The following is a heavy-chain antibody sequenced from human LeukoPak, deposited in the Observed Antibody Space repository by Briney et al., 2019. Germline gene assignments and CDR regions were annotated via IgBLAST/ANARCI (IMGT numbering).Heavy chain of an antibody. J-gene: IGHJ4*02. CDR3: ARGKGDCRSTSCYVDY. V-gene: IGHV3-20*04. CDR1: GFSFDDFA. Sequence: GGSLRLSCAASGFSFDDFAMMWVRQAPGKGLEWVSVITWNGGRTAYGDSVKGRFTISRDNAKNSLYLQMNSLRVEDTALFYCARGKGDCRSTSCYVDYWGLGTLVTVSS. CDR2: ITWNGGRT. D-gene: IGHD2-2*01.